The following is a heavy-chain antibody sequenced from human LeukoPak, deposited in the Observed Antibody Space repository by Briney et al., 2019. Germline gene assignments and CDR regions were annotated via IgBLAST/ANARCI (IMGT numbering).Heavy chain of an antibody. CDR2: INHSGST. CDR1: GGSFSGYY. Sequence: SETLSLTCAVYGGSFSGYYWSWIRQPPGKGLEWIGEINHSGSTNYNPSLKSRVTISVDTSKNQFSLKLSSVTAADTAVYYCARGYCSGGSCPYYDYWGQGTLVTVSS. V-gene: IGHV4-34*01. CDR3: ARGYCSGGSCPYYDY. D-gene: IGHD2-15*01. J-gene: IGHJ4*02.